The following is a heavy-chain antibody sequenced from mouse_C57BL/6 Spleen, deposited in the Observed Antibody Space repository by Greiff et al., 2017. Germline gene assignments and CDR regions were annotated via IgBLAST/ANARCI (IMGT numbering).Heavy chain of an antibody. CDR2: IDPETGGT. CDR1: GYTFTDYE. V-gene: IGHV1-15*01. D-gene: IGHD2-2*01. CDR3: TREGYVLFDY. J-gene: IGHJ2*01. Sequence: QVHVKQSGAELVRPGASVTLSCKASGYTFTDYEMHWVKQTPVHGLEWIGAIDPETGGTAYNQKFKGKAILTADKSSSTAYMELRSLTSEDSAVYYCTREGYVLFDYWGQGTTLTVSS.